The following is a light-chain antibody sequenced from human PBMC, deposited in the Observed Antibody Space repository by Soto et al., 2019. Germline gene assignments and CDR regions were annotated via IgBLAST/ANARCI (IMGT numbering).Light chain of an antibody. CDR3: HQYDNWPPWT. V-gene: IGKV3D-15*01. Sequence: ETVLMQSPGTLSLTPCERATLSFIASQTLRRTYIAWYQQKPGQAPRVLIYGASKRATGIPDRFSGSGSGTEFTLTISSLQSEDSAVYYCHQYDNWPPWTFGQGTKVDIK. CDR2: GAS. CDR1: QTLRRT. J-gene: IGKJ1*01.